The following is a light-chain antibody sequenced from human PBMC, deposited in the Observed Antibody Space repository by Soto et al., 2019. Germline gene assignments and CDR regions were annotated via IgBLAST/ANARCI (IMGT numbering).Light chain of an antibody. CDR3: QQRSNWPIT. Sequence: EIVMTQSPATLSVSPGERAPLSCRASQSVSSNLAWYQQKPGQAPRLLIYGASNRATGIPVRFSGSGSGTDFTLTISSLEPEDLAVYYCQQRSNWPITFGQGTRLEIK. V-gene: IGKV3-11*01. CDR2: GAS. CDR1: QSVSSN. J-gene: IGKJ5*01.